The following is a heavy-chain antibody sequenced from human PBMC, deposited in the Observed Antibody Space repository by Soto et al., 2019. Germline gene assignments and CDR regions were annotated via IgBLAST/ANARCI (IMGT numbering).Heavy chain of an antibody. CDR1: GGSISPYY. CDR2: IYYSGST. CDR3: ARASYYSDSFGYFLDY. J-gene: IGHJ4*01. Sequence: SETLSLTCTVSGGSISPYYWSLIRQAPGKGLEWIAYIYYSGSTNYNPSLKSRVSISVDTSKNQCSLKLSSVTAADTAVYYCARASYYSDSFGYFLDYWGRGTLVTVS. D-gene: IGHD3-22*01. V-gene: IGHV4-59*01.